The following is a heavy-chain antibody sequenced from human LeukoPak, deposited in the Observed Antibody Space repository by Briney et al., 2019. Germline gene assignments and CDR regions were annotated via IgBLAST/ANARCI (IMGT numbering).Heavy chain of an antibody. CDR3: ARVYYDILTGYPYYFDY. D-gene: IGHD3-9*01. Sequence: GGSLRLSCAASGFTFSSYGMHWVRQAPGEGLEWVAFIRYDGSNKYYADSVKGRFTISRDNAKNTLYLQMNSLRAEDTAVYYCARVYYDILTGYPYYFDYWGQGTLVTVSS. V-gene: IGHV3-30*02. CDR1: GFTFSSYG. CDR2: IRYDGSNK. J-gene: IGHJ4*02.